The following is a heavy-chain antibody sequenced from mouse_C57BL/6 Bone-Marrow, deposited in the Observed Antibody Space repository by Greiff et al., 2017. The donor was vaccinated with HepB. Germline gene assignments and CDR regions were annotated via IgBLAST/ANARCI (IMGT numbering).Heavy chain of an antibody. J-gene: IGHJ1*03. Sequence: EVKLMESGGGLVQSGRSLRLSCATSGFTFSDFYMEWVRQAPGKGLEWIAASRNKANDYTTEYSASVKGRFIVSRDTSQSILYLQMHALRAEYTAIYYCARDADYYGSRYWYFDVWGTGTTVTVSS. CDR1: GFTFSDFY. CDR2: SRNKANDYTT. V-gene: IGHV7-1*01. D-gene: IGHD1-1*01. CDR3: ARDADYYGSRYWYFDV.